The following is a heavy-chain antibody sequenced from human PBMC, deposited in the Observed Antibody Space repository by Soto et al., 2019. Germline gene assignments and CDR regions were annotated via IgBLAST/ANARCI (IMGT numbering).Heavy chain of an antibody. CDR1: GGSISSYY. D-gene: IGHD3-22*01. V-gene: IGHV4-59*08. Sequence: SETLSLTCTVSGGSISSYYGSWIRQPPGKGLEWIGYIYYSGSTNYNPSLKSRVTISLDTSKNQFSLKLSSVTAADTAVYYCARLGGYYKSRDPWGQGTLVTVSS. CDR3: ARLGGYYKSRDP. CDR2: IYYSGST. J-gene: IGHJ5*02.